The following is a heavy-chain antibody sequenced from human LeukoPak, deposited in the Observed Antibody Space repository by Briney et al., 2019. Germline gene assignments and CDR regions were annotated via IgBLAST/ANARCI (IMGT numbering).Heavy chain of an antibody. V-gene: IGHV1-18*01. Sequence: ASVKVSCKASGYTFTSYGISWMRQAPGQGLEWMGWISAYNGNTNYAQKLQGRVTMTTDTSTSTAYMELRSLRSDDTAVYYCARDWGLVVRGVQGYYGMDVWGQGTTVTVSS. J-gene: IGHJ6*02. D-gene: IGHD3-10*01. CDR1: GYTFTSYG. CDR3: ARDWGLVVRGVQGYYGMDV. CDR2: ISAYNGNT.